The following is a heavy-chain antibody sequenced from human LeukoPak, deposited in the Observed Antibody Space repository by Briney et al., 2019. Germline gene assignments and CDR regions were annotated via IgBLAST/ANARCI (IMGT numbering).Heavy chain of an antibody. CDR3: ARVGIYHTDYYDSSVVDP. CDR2: INHSGST. J-gene: IGHJ5*02. D-gene: IGHD3-22*01. Sequence: SETLSLTCAVYGGSLSGYYWSWIRQPPGKGLEWIGEINHSGSTNYNPSLKSRVTISVDTSKNQFSLKLSSVTAADTAVYYCARVGIYHTDYYDSSVVDPWGQGTLVTVSS. CDR1: GGSLSGYY. V-gene: IGHV4-34*01.